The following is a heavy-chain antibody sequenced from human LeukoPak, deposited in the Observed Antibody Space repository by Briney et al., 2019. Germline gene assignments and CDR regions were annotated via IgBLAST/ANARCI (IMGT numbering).Heavy chain of an antibody. Sequence: SVKVSCKASGGTFSSYAISWVRQAPGQGLEWMGGIIPIFGTANYAQKFQGRVTITTDESTSTTYMELSSLRSEDTAVYYCARSTGTTEGYYYYMDVWGKGTTVTVSS. J-gene: IGHJ6*03. D-gene: IGHD1-7*01. CDR3: ARSTGTTEGYYYYMDV. V-gene: IGHV1-69*05. CDR2: IIPIFGTA. CDR1: GGTFSSYA.